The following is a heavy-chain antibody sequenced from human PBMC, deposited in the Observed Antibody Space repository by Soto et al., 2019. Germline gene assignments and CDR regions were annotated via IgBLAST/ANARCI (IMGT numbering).Heavy chain of an antibody. CDR3: ATLQLGREEVFDS. CDR1: WFTFKTYS. CDR2: ISETSLAI. J-gene: IGHJ4*02. D-gene: IGHD1-1*01. V-gene: IGHV3-48*02. Sequence: EVQLVESGGGLVQPGGSLRLSCAASWFTFKTYSMNWVRQAPGKGLEWVSYISETSLAIYYRDSVKGRFTISRDNAKNTLYLQMNSLRDEDTAVYYCATLQLGREEVFDSWGQGTLVTVSS.